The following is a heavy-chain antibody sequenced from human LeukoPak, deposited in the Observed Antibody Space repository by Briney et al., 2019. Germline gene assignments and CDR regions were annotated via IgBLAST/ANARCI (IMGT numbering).Heavy chain of an antibody. CDR1: GYTFTGYY. CDR2: INPNSGGT. CDR3: ARALTRYSTAWYGY. J-gene: IGHJ4*02. V-gene: IGHV1-2*02. Sequence: GPVKVSCKASGYTFTGYYMHWVRQAPGQGLEWMGWINPNSGGTNYAQKFQGRVTMTRDTSITTAYMDLSSLTSDDTALYYCARALTRYSTAWYGYWGQGTLVTVSS. D-gene: IGHD6-19*01.